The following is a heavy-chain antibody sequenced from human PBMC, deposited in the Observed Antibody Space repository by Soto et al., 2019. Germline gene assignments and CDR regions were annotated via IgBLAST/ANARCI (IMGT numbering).Heavy chain of an antibody. CDR2: IYSGGST. D-gene: IGHD4-17*01. V-gene: IGHV3-53*01. CDR1: GFTVSSNY. J-gene: IGHJ5*02. CDR3: ARYYGDYALTRNNWFDP. Sequence: GGSLRLSCAASGFTVSSNYMSWVRQAPGKGLEWVSVIYSGGSTYYADPVKGRFTISRDNSKNTLYLQMNSLRAEDTAVYYCARYYGDYALTRNNWFDPWGQGTLVTVSS.